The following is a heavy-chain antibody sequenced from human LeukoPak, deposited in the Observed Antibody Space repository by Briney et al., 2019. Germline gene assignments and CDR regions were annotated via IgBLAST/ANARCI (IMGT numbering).Heavy chain of an antibody. D-gene: IGHD6-6*01. J-gene: IGHJ4*02. Sequence: ASVKVSCKASGYTFTGYYMHWVRQAPGQGLEWMGWINPNSGGANYAQKLQGRVTMTTDTSTSTAYMELRSLRSDDTAVYYCARGFIIAARVLGYWGQGTLVTVSS. CDR2: INPNSGGA. V-gene: IGHV1-2*02. CDR3: ARGFIIAARVLGY. CDR1: GYTFTGYY.